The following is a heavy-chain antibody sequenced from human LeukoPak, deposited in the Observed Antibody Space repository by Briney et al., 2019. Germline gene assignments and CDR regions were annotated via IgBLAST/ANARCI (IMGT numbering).Heavy chain of an antibody. D-gene: IGHD3-22*01. Sequence: ASVKVSCKASGYTFTGYYMHGLRQAPGQGLEWVGWIYPSSGGTNYGKKCQGRVTMPRDTFISTAYMELSRLRSDDTAVYYCAREDLYYYDSSGSEYFQHWGQGTLVTVFS. CDR1: GYTFTGYY. CDR2: IYPSSGGT. J-gene: IGHJ1*01. V-gene: IGHV1-2*02. CDR3: AREDLYYYDSSGSEYFQH.